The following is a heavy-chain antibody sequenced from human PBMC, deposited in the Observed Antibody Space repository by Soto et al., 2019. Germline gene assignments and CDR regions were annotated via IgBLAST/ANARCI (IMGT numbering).Heavy chain of an antibody. J-gene: IGHJ3*01. CDR2: IIPIFGTA. D-gene: IGHD1-26*01. CDR1: GCTFSSYA. V-gene: IGHV1-69*13. Sequence: SVKVSCKASGCTFSSYAISWVRQAPGQGLEWMGVIIPIFGTANYAQKFQGRVTITADESTSTAYMELSSLRSEYTAVYYCAQDQGANIAFDFWGQGTLVTVSS. CDR3: AQDQGANIAFDF.